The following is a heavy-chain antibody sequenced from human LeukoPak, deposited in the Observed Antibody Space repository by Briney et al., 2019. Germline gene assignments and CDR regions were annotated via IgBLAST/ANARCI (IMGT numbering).Heavy chain of an antibody. CDR3: ARVYSAEEQWLVLED. V-gene: IGHV7-4-1*02. CDR1: GYTFTSYA. J-gene: IGHJ4*02. CDR2: INTNTGNP. D-gene: IGHD6-19*01. Sequence: GASVKVSCKASGYTFTSYAMNWVRQAPGQGLEWMGWINTNTGNPTYTQGFTGRFVFSLDTSVSTAYLQISSLKAEDTAVYYCARVYSAEEQWLVLEDWGQGTLVTVSS.